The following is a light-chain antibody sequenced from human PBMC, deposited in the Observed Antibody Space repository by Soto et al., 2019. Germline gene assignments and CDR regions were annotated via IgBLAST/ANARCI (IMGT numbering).Light chain of an antibody. Sequence: EIVMTQSPATLSVSPGERATLSCRASQSVSSNLAWYQQKPGQAPRLLISGASTRATGIPARFSGSVSGTEFTLTITSLQSEDFAVYYCQQYNDWAPLTFGGWTKVEIK. CDR3: QQYNDWAPLT. V-gene: IGKV3D-15*01. J-gene: IGKJ4*01. CDR2: GAS. CDR1: QSVSSN.